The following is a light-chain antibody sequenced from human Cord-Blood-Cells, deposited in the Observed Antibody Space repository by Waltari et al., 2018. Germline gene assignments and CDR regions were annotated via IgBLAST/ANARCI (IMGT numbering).Light chain of an antibody. CDR1: QRVSSN. J-gene: IGKJ1*01. CDR2: GAS. CDR3: QQYNNWPPA. V-gene: IGKV3-15*01. Sequence: EIVMTQSPATLSVSPGERATLSCRASQRVSSNLAWYQQKPGQAPRLLIYGASTRATGFPARFSGSGSGTEFTLTISSLQSEDFAVYYCQQYNNWPPAFGQGTKVEIK.